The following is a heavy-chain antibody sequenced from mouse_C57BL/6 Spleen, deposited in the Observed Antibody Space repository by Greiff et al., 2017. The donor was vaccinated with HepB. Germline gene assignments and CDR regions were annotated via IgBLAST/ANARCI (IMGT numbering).Heavy chain of an antibody. CDR1: GYSITSGYY. CDR2: ISYDGSN. D-gene: IGHD3-1*01. Sequence: EVQLVESGPGLVKPSQSLSLTCSVTGYSITSGYYWNWIRQFPGNKLEWMGYISYDGSNNYNPSLKNRISITRDTSKNQFFLTLNSVTTEDTATYYCARGTFGVYWGQGTTLTVSS. J-gene: IGHJ2*01. V-gene: IGHV3-6*01. CDR3: ARGTFGVY.